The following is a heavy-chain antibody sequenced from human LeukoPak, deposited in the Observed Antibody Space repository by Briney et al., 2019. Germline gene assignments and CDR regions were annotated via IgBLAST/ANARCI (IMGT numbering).Heavy chain of an antibody. CDR3: VRGRGVHDSHTYDYFDY. J-gene: IGHJ4*02. CDR1: GYTFTSYY. D-gene: IGHD3-22*01. CDR2: INPAGDST. Sequence: ASVKVSCKASGYTFTSYYIHWVRQAPGQGLEWMGIINPAGDSTTYAQKFQGSRLTLTRDTSTSTVYMELSSLRSEDTAVYYCVRGRGVHDSHTYDYFDYWGQGSLVTVSS. V-gene: IGHV1-46*01.